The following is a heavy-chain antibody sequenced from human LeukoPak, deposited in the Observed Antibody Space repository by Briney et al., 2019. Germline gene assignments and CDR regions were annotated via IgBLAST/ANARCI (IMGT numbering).Heavy chain of an antibody. J-gene: IGHJ4*02. V-gene: IGHV4-61*08. CDR1: GGSISSGAYF. CDR3: ARGKSSSWYYGY. D-gene: IGHD6-13*01. CDR2: IYYSGST. Sequence: SETLSLTCTVSGGSISSGAYFWSWIRQPPGKGLEWIGYIYYSGSTNYNPSLKSRVTISVDTSKNQFSLKLSSVTAADTAVYYCARGKSSSWYYGYWGQGTLVTVSS.